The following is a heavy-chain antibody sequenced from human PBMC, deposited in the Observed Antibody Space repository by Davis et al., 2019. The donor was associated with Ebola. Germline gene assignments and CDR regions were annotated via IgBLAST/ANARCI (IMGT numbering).Heavy chain of an antibody. Sequence: GESLKISCAASGFSFSNYWMQWVRQAPGKGPEWVSRIDSDGSRTTYADSVKGRFTISRDNARNSLYLQMNGLRAEDTAVYYCARDYAQIRSDYWGQGTLVTVSS. D-gene: IGHD3-16*01. CDR1: GFSFSNYW. CDR3: ARDYAQIRSDY. V-gene: IGHV3-74*03. CDR2: IDSDGSRT. J-gene: IGHJ4*02.